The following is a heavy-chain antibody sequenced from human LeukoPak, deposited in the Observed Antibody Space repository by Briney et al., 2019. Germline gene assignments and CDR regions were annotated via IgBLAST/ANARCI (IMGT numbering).Heavy chain of an antibody. J-gene: IGHJ6*04. CDR3: AELGITMIGGV. Sequence: GGSLRLSCAASGFTFSSYGMSWVRQAPGKGLEWVSAISGSGDSTYYAHSVKGRFTISRDNSKNSLYLQMNSLRAEDTAVYYCAELGITMIGGVWGKGTTVTISS. D-gene: IGHD3-10*02. V-gene: IGHV3-23*01. CDR1: GFTFSSYG. CDR2: ISGSGDST.